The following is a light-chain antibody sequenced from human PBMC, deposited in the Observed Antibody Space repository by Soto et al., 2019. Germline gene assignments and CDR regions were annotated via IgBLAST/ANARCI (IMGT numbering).Light chain of an antibody. Sequence: EIVMTQSPATLSVSPGERATISCRASQNIGSNLVWYQQIPGQDPRLLIYGASTRATGIPARFSGSGSGTEFLLTISRLQSEDFAVYYCHQYDNWPPWTFGQGTKVEVK. V-gene: IGKV3-15*01. CDR3: HQYDNWPPWT. J-gene: IGKJ1*01. CDR1: QNIGSN. CDR2: GAS.